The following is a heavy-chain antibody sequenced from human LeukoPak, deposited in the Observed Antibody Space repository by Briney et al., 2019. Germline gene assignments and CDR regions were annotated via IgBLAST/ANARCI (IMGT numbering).Heavy chain of an antibody. V-gene: IGHV3-74*01. J-gene: IGHJ3*02. CDR3: ARLHVTTDSDAFDI. Sequence: GGSLRLSCAASGFTFSSYWMHWVRQAPGKGLVWVSRINTDGSSTSYADSVKGRFTISRDNAKNTLYLQMNSLRAEDTAVYYCARLHVTTDSDAFDIWGQGTMVTVSS. CDR1: GFTFSSYW. CDR2: INTDGSST. D-gene: IGHD4-11*01.